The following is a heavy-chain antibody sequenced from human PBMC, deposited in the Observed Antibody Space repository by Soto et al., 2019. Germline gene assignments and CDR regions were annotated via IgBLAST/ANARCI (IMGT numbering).Heavy chain of an antibody. CDR3: ARAVGPLDF. Sequence: LRLSCAASGFTFSSYGMHWVRQAPGKGLEWVAVISYDGSNKYYADSVKGRFTISRDNSKNTLYLQMNSLRAEDTAVYYCARAVGPLDFWGQGTLVTVSS. J-gene: IGHJ4*02. CDR1: GFTFSSYG. CDR2: ISYDGSNK. V-gene: IGHV3-30*03.